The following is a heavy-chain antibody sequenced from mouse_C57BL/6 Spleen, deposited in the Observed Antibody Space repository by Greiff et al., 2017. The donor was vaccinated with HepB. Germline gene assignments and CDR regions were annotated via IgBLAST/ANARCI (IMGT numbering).Heavy chain of an antibody. J-gene: IGHJ3*01. Sequence: VQLQQSGPELVKPGASVKLSCKASGYTFTSYDINWVKQRPGQGLEWIGWIYPRDGSTKYNEKFKGKATLTVDTSSSTAYMELHSLTSEDSAVYFCARRIYYDYDPPWFAYWGQGTLVTVSA. D-gene: IGHD2-4*01. V-gene: IGHV1-85*01. CDR1: GYTFTSYD. CDR2: IYPRDGST. CDR3: ARRIYYDYDPPWFAY.